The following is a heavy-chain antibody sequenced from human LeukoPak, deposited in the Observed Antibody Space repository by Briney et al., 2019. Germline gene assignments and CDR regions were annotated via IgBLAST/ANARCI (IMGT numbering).Heavy chain of an antibody. D-gene: IGHD3-9*01. V-gene: IGHV1-69*05. Sequence: SVKVSCKASGGTFSSYAISWVRQAPGQGLEWMGGIIPIFGTANYAQKFQGRVTITTDESTSTAYMELSSLRSEDTAVYYCARVVYDILTGYYNPIWFDPWGQGTLVTVSS. J-gene: IGHJ5*02. CDR2: IIPIFGTA. CDR1: GGTFSSYA. CDR3: ARVVYDILTGYYNPIWFDP.